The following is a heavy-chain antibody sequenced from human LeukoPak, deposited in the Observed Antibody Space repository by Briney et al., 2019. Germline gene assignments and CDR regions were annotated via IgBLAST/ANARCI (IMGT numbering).Heavy chain of an antibody. Sequence: SETLSLTCTVSGGSVSSNSYYWGWIRQPPGRGLEWIGRIHDSGSTHYNPSLESRVTMSVDTSKNQFSLKLSSVTAADTAVYYCARDLYYYDSSGYYIFDYWGQGTLVTVSS. V-gene: IGHV4-39*07. CDR1: GGSVSSNSYY. J-gene: IGHJ4*02. CDR3: ARDLYYYDSSGYYIFDY. CDR2: IHDSGST. D-gene: IGHD3-22*01.